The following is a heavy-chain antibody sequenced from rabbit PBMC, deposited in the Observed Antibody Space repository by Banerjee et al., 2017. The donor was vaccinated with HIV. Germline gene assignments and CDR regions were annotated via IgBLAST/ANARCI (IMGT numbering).Heavy chain of an antibody. J-gene: IGHJ2*01. V-gene: IGHV1S45*01. D-gene: IGHD1-1*01. Sequence: QQHLEESGGGLVKPGGTLTLTCTVSGFSFSSNWICWVRQAPGKGLEWIACIDTSNGDTDYANWPKGRFTISKASSTTVTLQMTSLTAADTATYFCARNYVNAFDPWGPGTLVTVS. CDR3: ARNYVNAFDP. CDR2: IDTSNGDT. CDR1: GFSFSSNW.